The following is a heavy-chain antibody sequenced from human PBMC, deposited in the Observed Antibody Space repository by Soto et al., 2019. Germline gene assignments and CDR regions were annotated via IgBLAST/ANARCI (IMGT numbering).Heavy chain of an antibody. CDR2: IRSRANNFAT. V-gene: IGHV3-73*01. CDR3: ARGQGAAIGDYYYHGMDV. Sequence: GGSLRLSCAASGFIFSGSAIHWVRQASGKGLERVGRIRSRANNFATSSAASVKGRFTFSRDDSKNTAYLQMNTLKPEDTAVYYCARGQGAAIGDYYYHGMDVWGQGTTVTVA. D-gene: IGHD2-2*02. J-gene: IGHJ6*02. CDR1: GFIFSGSA.